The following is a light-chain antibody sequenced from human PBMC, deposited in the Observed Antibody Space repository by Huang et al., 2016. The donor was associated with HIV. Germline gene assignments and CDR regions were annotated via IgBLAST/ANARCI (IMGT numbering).Light chain of an antibody. CDR1: QSISTW. J-gene: IGKJ4*01. V-gene: IGKV1-5*03. Sequence: DIQMTQSPSTLPASVGDRVTITCRASQSISTWLAWSQQKPGKAPNLMIYKTSDLDSGVPSRFNGSGSGTEFTLTICSLRPDDSATYYCKQYNSYPITFGGGTKVEIK. CDR3: KQYNSYPIT. CDR2: KTS.